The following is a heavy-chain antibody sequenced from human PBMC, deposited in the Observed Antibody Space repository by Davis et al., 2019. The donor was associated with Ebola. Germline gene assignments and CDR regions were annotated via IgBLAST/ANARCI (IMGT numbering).Heavy chain of an antibody. Sequence: ASVKVSCKASGYTFKNYGIGWVRQAPGRGLEWMGWISGYYGETNYAQKFQDRVTLSMDTSTSTGYMEVRSLTSDDTAVYYCARDGGTGTFDHWGQGSLVTVSS. CDR1: GYTFKNYG. V-gene: IGHV1-18*01. J-gene: IGHJ4*02. D-gene: IGHD1-7*01. CDR2: ISGYYGET. CDR3: ARDGGTGTFDH.